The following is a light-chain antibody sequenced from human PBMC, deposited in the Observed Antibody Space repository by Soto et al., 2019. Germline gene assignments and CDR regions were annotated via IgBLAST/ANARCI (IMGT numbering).Light chain of an antibody. CDR2: GAS. V-gene: IGKV1-17*02. CDR3: QQYSTYSIT. CDR1: QGIRID. Sequence: DIQMTQSPSSLSAFVGDRVTITCRASQGIRIDLGWFQQKPGKAPKRLIYGASSLQSGVPSRFSGRGSGTEFTLTISNLQPEDFATYYCQQYSTYSITFGQGTRLEI. J-gene: IGKJ5*01.